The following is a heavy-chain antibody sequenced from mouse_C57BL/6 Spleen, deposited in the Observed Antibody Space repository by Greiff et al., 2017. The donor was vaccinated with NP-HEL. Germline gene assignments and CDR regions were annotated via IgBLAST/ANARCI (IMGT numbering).Heavy chain of an antibody. D-gene: IGHD2-1*01. V-gene: IGHV1-62-2*01. J-gene: IGHJ4*01. Sequence: VQLQQSGAELVKPGASVKLSCKASGYTFTEYTIHWVKQRSGQGLEWIGWFYPGSGSIKYNEKFKDKATLTADKSSSTVYMELSRLTSEDSAVYCGARHENYGNYVYYAMDYWGQGTSVTVSS. CDR1: GYTFTEYT. CDR2: FYPGSGSI. CDR3: ARHENYGNYVYYAMDY.